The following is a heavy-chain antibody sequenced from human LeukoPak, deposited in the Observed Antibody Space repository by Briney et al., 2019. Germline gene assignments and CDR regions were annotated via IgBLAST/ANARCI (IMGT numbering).Heavy chain of an antibody. Sequence: PGGSLRLSCAASGFTFSSYAMSWVRQAPGKGLEWVARIRSKTVGGTTDYAAPVKGRFTISRDDSKNKVYLQMNSLKTEDTAVYYCTTDRGTTGTTDLDYWGQGTLVTVSS. D-gene: IGHD1-1*01. CDR2: IRSKTVGGTT. V-gene: IGHV3-15*01. CDR3: TTDRGTTGTTDLDY. CDR1: GFTFSSYA. J-gene: IGHJ4*02.